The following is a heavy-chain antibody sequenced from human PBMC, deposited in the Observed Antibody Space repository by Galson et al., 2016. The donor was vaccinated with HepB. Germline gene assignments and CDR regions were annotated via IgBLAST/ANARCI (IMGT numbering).Heavy chain of an antibody. V-gene: IGHV4-39*01. Sequence: SETLSLTCSVSGDSISSTNYYWGWIRQPPGKGLEWIGSIYYSGSTYYNPSLKSRVTISVDTSKNQFSLKLTSVTAADTAVYYCATGISVAGKYYYYYMDVCGKGTPVTVSS. CDR1: GDSISSTNYY. CDR2: IYYSGST. J-gene: IGHJ6*03. CDR3: ATGISVAGKYYYYYMDV. D-gene: IGHD6-19*01.